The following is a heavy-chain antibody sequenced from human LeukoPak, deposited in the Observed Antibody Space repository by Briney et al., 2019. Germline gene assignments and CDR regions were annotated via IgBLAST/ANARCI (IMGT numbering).Heavy chain of an antibody. V-gene: IGHV4-34*01. Sequence: SETLSLTCAVYGGSFSGYYWSWIRQPPGKGLEWIGEVNHSGSTNYNPSLKSRVTISVDTSKNQFSLKLSSVTAADTAVYYCARARLRSFDYWGQGTLVTVS. CDR3: ARARLRSFDY. J-gene: IGHJ4*02. D-gene: IGHD5-12*01. CDR2: VNHSGST. CDR1: GGSFSGYY.